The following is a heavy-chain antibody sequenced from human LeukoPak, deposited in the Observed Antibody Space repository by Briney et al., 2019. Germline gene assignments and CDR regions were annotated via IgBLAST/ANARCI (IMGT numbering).Heavy chain of an antibody. V-gene: IGHV4-59*12. CDR1: GGSISSYY. J-gene: IGHJ3*02. CDR3: AKSNGYGLVDI. CDR2: VSYSGTT. Sequence: SETLSLTCTVSGGSISSYYWSWIRQPPGKGLQWIGYVSYSGTTNYNPSLKSRVTISVDTSKNQFSLKLNSVTAADTAVYYCAKSNGYGLVDIWGQGTMVTVSS. D-gene: IGHD3-10*01.